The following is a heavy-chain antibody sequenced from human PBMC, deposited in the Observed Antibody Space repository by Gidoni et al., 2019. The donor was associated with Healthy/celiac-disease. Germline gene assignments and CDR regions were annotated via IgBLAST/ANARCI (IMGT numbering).Heavy chain of an antibody. CDR1: GFTFSSHS. CDR3: ARDITMIVVVTPLGFDP. V-gene: IGHV3-21*01. D-gene: IGHD3-22*01. Sequence: EVQLVESGGGLVKPGGSLRLSCAASGFTFSSHSMNWVRQAPGKGLEWVSSISSSSSYIYYADSVKGRFTISRDNAKNSLYLQMNSLRAEDTAVYYCARDITMIVVVTPLGFDPWGQGTLVTVSS. CDR2: ISSSSSYI. J-gene: IGHJ5*02.